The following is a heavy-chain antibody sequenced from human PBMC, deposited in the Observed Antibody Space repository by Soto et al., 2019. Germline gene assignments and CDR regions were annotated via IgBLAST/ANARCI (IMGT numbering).Heavy chain of an antibody. Sequence: GASVKVSCKASGYTFTSYGISWVRQAPGQGLEWMGWISAYNGNTNYAQKLQGRVTMTTDTSTSTAYMDLRGLRSDDTAVYFCARLERGWNYVRFDYWGQGTLVTGSS. D-gene: IGHD1-7*01. J-gene: IGHJ4*02. CDR1: GYTFTSYG. CDR2: ISAYNGNT. V-gene: IGHV1-18*01. CDR3: ARLERGWNYVRFDY.